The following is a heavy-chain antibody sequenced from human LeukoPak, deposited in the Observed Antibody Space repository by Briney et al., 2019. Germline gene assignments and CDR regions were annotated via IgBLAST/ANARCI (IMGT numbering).Heavy chain of an antibody. V-gene: IGHV1-2*02. CDR2: INPNGGGT. D-gene: IGHD3-10*01. CDR1: GYTFTGYY. Sequence: ASVKVSCKASGYTFTGYYMHWVRQAPGQGLEWMGWINPNGGGTNYAQKFQGRVTMTRDTSISTAYMELSRLRSDDTAVYYCVRDRLLWFGELSYGMDVWGQGTTVTVSS. J-gene: IGHJ6*02. CDR3: VRDRLLWFGELSYGMDV.